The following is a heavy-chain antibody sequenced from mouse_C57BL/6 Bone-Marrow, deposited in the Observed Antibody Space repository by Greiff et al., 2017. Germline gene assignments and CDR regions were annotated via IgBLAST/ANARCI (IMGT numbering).Heavy chain of an antibody. CDR3: ARHVIYYYGSSYFDY. CDR2: FYPGGGSI. J-gene: IGHJ2*01. V-gene: IGHV1-62-2*01. D-gene: IGHD1-1*01. CDR1: GYTFTEYT. Sequence: VQLQQSGAELVKPGASVKLSCKASGYTFTEYTIHWVKQRSGQGLEWVGWFYPGGGSIKYNEKVTGKATLTAAKASGTVYLALSRLTTEDSAVSFCARHVIYYYGSSYFDYWGQGTTLTVSS.